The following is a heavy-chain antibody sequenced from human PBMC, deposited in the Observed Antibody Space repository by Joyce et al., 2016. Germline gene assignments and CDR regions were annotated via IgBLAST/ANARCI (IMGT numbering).Heavy chain of an antibody. CDR1: GFTFSIYG. D-gene: IGHD2-2*01. CDR3: AKFFMSATPSPNDAFDI. Sequence: QVQLVESGGGVVQPGMSLRLSCAASGFTFSIYGMHWVRQAPGKGLEWVAVISYDGRNKHYRDTVKGRFTISRDNSKSTLYLQMNDLGAEDTAVYYCAKFFMSATPSPNDAFDIWGQGTMVTVSS. J-gene: IGHJ3*02. CDR2: ISYDGRNK. V-gene: IGHV3-30*18.